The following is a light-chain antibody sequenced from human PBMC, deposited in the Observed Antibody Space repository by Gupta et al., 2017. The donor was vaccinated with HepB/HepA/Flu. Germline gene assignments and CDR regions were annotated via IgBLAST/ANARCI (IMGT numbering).Light chain of an antibody. Sequence: QSALTQPRSVSGSPGQSIAISCTGTSSDVGGYKYVSWYQQHPGKAPKLMIHDVSQRPSGVPDRFSGSKSGNTASLTISGLQAEDEADYYCCSYAGSYTWVFGGGTKVTVL. CDR3: CSYAGSYTWV. V-gene: IGLV2-11*01. J-gene: IGLJ3*02. CDR2: DVS. CDR1: SSDVGGYKY.